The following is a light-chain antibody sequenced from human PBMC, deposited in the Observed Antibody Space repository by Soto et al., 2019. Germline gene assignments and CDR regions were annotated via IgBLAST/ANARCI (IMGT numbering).Light chain of an antibody. V-gene: IGLV1-44*01. Sequence: QSVLTQPPSASRTPGQRVTISCSGSSSNIGSNTVNWYQQLPGTAPKLVIYSNNQRPSGVPDRFSGSKSGTSASLAISGLQSEDEADYYCVAWDDSLNGYVVFGGGTKLTVL. CDR1: SSNIGSNT. J-gene: IGLJ2*01. CDR2: SNN. CDR3: VAWDDSLNGYVV.